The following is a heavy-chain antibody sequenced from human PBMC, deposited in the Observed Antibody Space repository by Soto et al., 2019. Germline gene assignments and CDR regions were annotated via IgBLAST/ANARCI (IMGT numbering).Heavy chain of an antibody. Sequence: GGSLRLSCAASGFTFSSYGMHWVRQAPGKGLEWVAVIWYDGSNKYYADSVKGRFTISRDNSKNTLYLQMNSLRAEDTAVYYCARDRVLFGTYYYYGMDVWGQGTTVTVSS. V-gene: IGHV3-33*01. CDR3: ARDRVLFGTYYYYGMDV. J-gene: IGHJ6*02. CDR2: IWYDGSNK. D-gene: IGHD3-10*01. CDR1: GFTFSSYG.